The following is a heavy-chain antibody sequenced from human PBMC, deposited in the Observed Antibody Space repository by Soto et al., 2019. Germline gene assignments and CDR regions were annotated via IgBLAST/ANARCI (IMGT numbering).Heavy chain of an antibody. J-gene: IGHJ4*02. D-gene: IGHD3-22*01. V-gene: IGHV3-30-3*01. Sequence: ESGGGVVQPGRSLRLSCAASGFTFSSYAMHWVRQAPGKGLEWVAVISYDGSNKYYADSVKGRFTISRDNSKNTLYLQMNSLRAEDTAVYYCARDGHYYDSSGYYYYFDYWGQGTLVTVSS. CDR3: ARDGHYYDSSGYYYYFDY. CDR2: ISYDGSNK. CDR1: GFTFSSYA.